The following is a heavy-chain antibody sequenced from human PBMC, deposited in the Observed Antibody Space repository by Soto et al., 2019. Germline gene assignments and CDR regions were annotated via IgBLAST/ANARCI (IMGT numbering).Heavy chain of an antibody. Sequence: GGSLRLSCAASGFTFSSYGMHWVRQAPGKGLEWVAVIWYDGSNKYYADSVKGRFTISRGNSKNTLYLQMNSLRAEDTAVYYCARSMERYFDWSPSDYWGQGTLVTVSS. J-gene: IGHJ4*02. D-gene: IGHD3-9*01. V-gene: IGHV3-33*01. CDR2: IWYDGSNK. CDR3: ARSMERYFDWSPSDY. CDR1: GFTFSSYG.